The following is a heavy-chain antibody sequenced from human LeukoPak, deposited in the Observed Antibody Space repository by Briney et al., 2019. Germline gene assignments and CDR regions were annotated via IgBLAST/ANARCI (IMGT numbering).Heavy chain of an antibody. D-gene: IGHD5-18*01. CDR2: IMPIFGTA. CDR3: ANTAMVTRWFDP. J-gene: IGHJ5*02. CDR1: GGTFSSYA. V-gene: IGHV1-69*05. Sequence: ASVTVSCKASGGTFSSYAISWVRQAPGQGLEWMGGIMPIFGTANYAQKFQGRVTITTDESTSTAYMELSSLRSEDTAVYYCANTAMVTRWFDPWGQGTLVTVSS.